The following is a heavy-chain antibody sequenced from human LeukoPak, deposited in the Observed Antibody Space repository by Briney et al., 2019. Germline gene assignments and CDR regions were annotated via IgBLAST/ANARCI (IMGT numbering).Heavy chain of an antibody. V-gene: IGHV1-2*02. D-gene: IGHD1-26*01. J-gene: IGHJ5*02. Sequence: ASVKVSCKASGYTFTGYYMHWVRQAPGQGLEWMGCINPNSGGTNYAQKFQGRVTMTRDTSISTAYMELSRLRSDDTAVYYCARAVGATTRWFDPWGQGTLVTVSS. CDR1: GYTFTGYY. CDR2: INPNSGGT. CDR3: ARAVGATTRWFDP.